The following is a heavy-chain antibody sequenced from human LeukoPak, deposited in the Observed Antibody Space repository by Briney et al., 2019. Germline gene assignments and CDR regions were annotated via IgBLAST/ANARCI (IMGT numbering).Heavy chain of an antibody. J-gene: IGHJ4*02. Sequence: GGSLRLSCAASGFTFSSYSMNWVRQAPWKGLEWVSSNSSSSSYIYYADSVKGRFTISIDKAKNSLYLQMNSLRAEDTAVYYCATPRNDGGSYYFDYWGQGTLVTVSS. CDR3: ATPRNDGGSYYFDY. V-gene: IGHV3-21*01. CDR2: NSSSSSYI. CDR1: GFTFSSYS. D-gene: IGHD1-1*01.